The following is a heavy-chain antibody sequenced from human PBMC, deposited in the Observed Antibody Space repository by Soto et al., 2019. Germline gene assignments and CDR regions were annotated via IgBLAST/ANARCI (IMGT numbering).Heavy chain of an antibody. CDR2: IYSGGST. D-gene: IGHD6-13*01. Sequence: EVQLVESGGGLVQPGGSLRLSCAASGFTVSSNYMSWVRQAPGKGLEWVSVIYSGGSTYYADSVKGRFTISRDNSKNTLYLQMNSLRAEDTAVYYCAREAGSWDAVDYYYYYYMDVWGKGATVTVSS. CDR1: GFTVSSNY. CDR3: AREAGSWDAVDYYYYYYMDV. V-gene: IGHV3-66*01. J-gene: IGHJ6*03.